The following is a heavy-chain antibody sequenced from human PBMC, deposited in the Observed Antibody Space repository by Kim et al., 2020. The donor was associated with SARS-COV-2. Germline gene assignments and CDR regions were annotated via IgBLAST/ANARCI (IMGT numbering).Heavy chain of an antibody. V-gene: IGHV3-48*02. CDR3: ARDQGGSYREAFDY. J-gene: IGHJ4*02. Sequence: GGSLRLSCAASGFTFSSYSMNWVRQAPGKGLEWVSYISSSSSTIYYADSVKGRFTISRDNAKNSLYLQMNSLRDGDTAVYYCARDQGGSYREAFDYWGQGTLVTVSS. CDR2: ISSSSSTI. CDR1: GFTFSSYS. D-gene: IGHD1-26*01.